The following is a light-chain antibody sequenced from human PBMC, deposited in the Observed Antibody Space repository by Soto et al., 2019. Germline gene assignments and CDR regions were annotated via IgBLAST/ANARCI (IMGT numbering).Light chain of an antibody. V-gene: IGKV3-11*01. Sequence: EIVLTQSTATLSLSPGERATLSCRASQSVSSYLAWYQQKPGQAPRLLIYDASNRATGIPARFSGSGSGTDFTLTISNLEPEEFAVYYCQQPSNAITFGQGTRLEIK. CDR1: QSVSSY. CDR2: DAS. J-gene: IGKJ5*01. CDR3: QQPSNAIT.